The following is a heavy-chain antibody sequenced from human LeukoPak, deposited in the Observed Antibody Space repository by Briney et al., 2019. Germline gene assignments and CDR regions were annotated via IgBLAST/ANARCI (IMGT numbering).Heavy chain of an antibody. J-gene: IGHJ4*02. CDR3: ARDLYYDSSGEGDY. D-gene: IGHD3-22*01. V-gene: IGHV1-8*01. CDR1: GYTFTSYD. Sequence: ASVKVSCKASGYTFTSYDINWVRQATGQGLEWMGWMNPNSGNTGYAQKFQGRVTMTRNTSISTAYMELRSLRSDDTAVYYCARDLYYDSSGEGDYWGQGTLVTVSS. CDR2: MNPNSGNT.